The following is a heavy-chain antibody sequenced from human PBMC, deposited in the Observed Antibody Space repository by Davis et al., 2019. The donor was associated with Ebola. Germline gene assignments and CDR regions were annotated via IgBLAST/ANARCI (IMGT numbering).Heavy chain of an antibody. J-gene: IGHJ4*02. V-gene: IGHV3-74*01. CDR1: GFTFSRYW. Sequence: GESLKISCAASGFTFSRYWMHWVRQAPGKGLVYVSRISSDGGITSYADSVKGRFTISRDNAKSTLYLQMNSLTAEDTAVYYCVRNTYGAPEYWGQATLVTVSS. CDR3: VRNTYGAPEY. CDR2: ISSDGGIT. D-gene: IGHD1-26*01.